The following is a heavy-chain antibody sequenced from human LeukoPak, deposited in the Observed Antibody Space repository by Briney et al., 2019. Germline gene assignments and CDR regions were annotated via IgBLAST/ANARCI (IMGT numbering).Heavy chain of an antibody. J-gene: IGHJ4*02. V-gene: IGHV4-59*08. D-gene: IGHD3-16*02. CDR3: ARQVPINRPSYDYVWGSYRYDPLWGGYYFDY. CDR1: GGSISSYY. Sequence: KPSETLSLTCTVSGGSISSYYWSWIRQPPGKGLEWIGYIYYSGSTNYNPSLKSRVTISVDTSKNQFSLKLSSVTAADTAVYYCARQVPINRPSYDYVWGSYRYDPLWGGYYFDYWGQGTLVTVSS. CDR2: IYYSGST.